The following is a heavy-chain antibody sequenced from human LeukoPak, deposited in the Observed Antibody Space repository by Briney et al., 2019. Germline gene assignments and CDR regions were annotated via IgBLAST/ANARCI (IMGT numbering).Heavy chain of an antibody. CDR1: GFTFRSYS. Sequence: GGSLRLSCAASGFTFRSYSMNWVRQAPGKGLEWASYISSSGRNIYYADSVKGRFTISRDNAKNSLYLQMNSLRAEDTAVYYCTRPQPYDYWGQGTLVTVSS. CDR2: ISSSGRNI. V-gene: IGHV3-48*01. CDR3: TRPQPYDY. J-gene: IGHJ4*02. D-gene: IGHD5-18*01.